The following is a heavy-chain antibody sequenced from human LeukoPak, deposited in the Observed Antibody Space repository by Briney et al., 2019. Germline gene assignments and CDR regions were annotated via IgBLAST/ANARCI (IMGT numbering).Heavy chain of an antibody. D-gene: IGHD3-10*01. CDR3: ARDRAFYGSGSSRMDA. J-gene: IGHJ6*02. CDR1: GGSISSYY. CDR2: IYYSGST. V-gene: IGHV4-59*01. Sequence: SETLSLTCTVSGGSISSYYWSWIRQPPGKGLEWIGYIYYSGSTNYNPSLKSRVTISVDTSKNQFSLKLSSVTAADTAVYYCARDRAFYGSGSSRMDAWGQGTTVTVSS.